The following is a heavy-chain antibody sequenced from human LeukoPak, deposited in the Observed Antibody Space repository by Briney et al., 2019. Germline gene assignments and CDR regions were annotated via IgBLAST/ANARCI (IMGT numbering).Heavy chain of an antibody. V-gene: IGHV3-23*01. D-gene: IGHD6-13*01. CDR2: ISGRGGGT. CDR3: AKDLRAAAATLRPNFFDY. Sequence: GGSLRLSCVASGFTFSSYGMSWVRQAPGTGLEWVSGISGRGGGTDYADSVKGRFTISRDNSKNTLFLQMNSLRVQDTAVYFCAKDLRAAAATLRPNFFDYWGQGTLVTVSS. CDR1: GFTFSSYG. J-gene: IGHJ4*02.